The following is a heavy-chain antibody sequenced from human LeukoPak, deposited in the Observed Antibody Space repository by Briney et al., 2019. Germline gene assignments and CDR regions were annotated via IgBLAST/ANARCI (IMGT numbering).Heavy chain of an antibody. V-gene: IGHV4-38-2*01. CDR1: GYPISSGYY. Sequence: SETLSLTCAVSGYPISSGYYWGWIRQPPGKGLEWIGSIYHSGSTYYNPSLKSRVTISVDTSKNQFSLKLSSVTAADTAVYYCARVTTDYFDYWGQGTLVTVSS. CDR2: IYHSGST. D-gene: IGHD4-17*01. CDR3: ARVTTDYFDY. J-gene: IGHJ4*02.